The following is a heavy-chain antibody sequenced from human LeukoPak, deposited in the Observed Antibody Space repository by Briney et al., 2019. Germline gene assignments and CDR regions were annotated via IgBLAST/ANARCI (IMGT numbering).Heavy chain of an antibody. D-gene: IGHD5-24*01. CDR3: ARHGRGDRDGYNFGY. J-gene: IGHJ4*02. V-gene: IGHV5-51*01. Sequence: GESLKISCKGSGYSFTSYWNGWVRQMPGKGVEWMGTIYPGDSDTRYSPSFQGQVTISADKSISTAYLQWSSLKASDTAMYYCARHGRGDRDGYNFGYWGQGTLVTGSS. CDR2: IYPGDSDT. CDR1: GYSFTSYW.